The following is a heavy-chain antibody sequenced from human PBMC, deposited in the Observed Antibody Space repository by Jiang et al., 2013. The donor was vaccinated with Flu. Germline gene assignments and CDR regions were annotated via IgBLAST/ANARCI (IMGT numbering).Heavy chain of an antibody. Sequence: VQLLESGGGLVQPGGSLRLSCAASGFTVSSNYMSWVRQAPGKGLEWVSVIYSGGSTYYADSVKGRFTISRDNSKNTLYLQMNSLRAEDTAVYYCARDTYGSGSYFFRGDAFDIWAKGQWSPSLQ. D-gene: IGHD3-10*01. CDR1: GFTVSSNY. V-gene: IGHV3-66*01. CDR3: ARDTYGSGSYFFRGDAFDI. J-gene: IGHJ3*02. CDR2: IYSGGST.